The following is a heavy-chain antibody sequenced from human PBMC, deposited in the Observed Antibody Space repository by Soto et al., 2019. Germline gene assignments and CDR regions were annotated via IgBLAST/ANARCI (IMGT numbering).Heavy chain of an antibody. CDR1: GGSISSSSYY. Sequence: QLQLQESGPGLVKPSETLSLTCTVSGGSISSSSYYWGWIRQPPGKGLEWIGSIYYSGSTYYNPSLKSRVTISVDTSKNQFSLKLSSVTAADTAVYYCATHPVFYGDYGSWFDPWGQGTLVTVSS. CDR3: ATHPVFYGDYGSWFDP. D-gene: IGHD4-17*01. CDR2: IYYSGST. V-gene: IGHV4-39*01. J-gene: IGHJ5*02.